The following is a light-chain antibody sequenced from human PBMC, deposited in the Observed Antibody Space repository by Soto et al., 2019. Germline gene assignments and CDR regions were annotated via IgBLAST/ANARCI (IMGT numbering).Light chain of an antibody. CDR1: QSISIW. J-gene: IGKJ1*01. Sequence: DIQMTQSPSTLSASVGDRVTITCRASQSISIWLAWYQQKPGKASKLLIYDASSLESGVPSRFSGSGSGTEFTLTISRLQPDDFAGYYCQQYNSYSGTFGQGTKVEIK. V-gene: IGKV1-5*01. CDR3: QQYNSYSGT. CDR2: DAS.